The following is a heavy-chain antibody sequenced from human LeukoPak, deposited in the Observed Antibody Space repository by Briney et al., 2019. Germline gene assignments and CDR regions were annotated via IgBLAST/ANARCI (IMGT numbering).Heavy chain of an antibody. CDR1: GGTFSSYA. D-gene: IGHD3-9*01. CDR2: SIPIFGTA. J-gene: IGHJ4*02. CDR3: ARDRFPYYDILTGYYNFDY. V-gene: IGHV1-69*06. Sequence: GASVKVSCKASGGTFSSYAISWVRQAPGQGLEWMGGSIPIFGTANYAQKFQGRVTITADKSTSTAYMELSSLRSEDTAVYYCARDRFPYYDILTGYYNFDYWGQGTLVTVSS.